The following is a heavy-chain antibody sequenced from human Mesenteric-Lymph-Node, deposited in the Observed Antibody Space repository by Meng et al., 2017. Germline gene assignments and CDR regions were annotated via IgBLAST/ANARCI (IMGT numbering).Heavy chain of an antibody. J-gene: IGHJ4*02. V-gene: IGHV4-38-2*02. CDR1: GYSISSGYY. Sequence: GSLRLSCTVSGYSISSGYYWSWIRQPPGKGLEWIGNIFHSGSTYYNPSLKSRVTISVDTSKNQFSLKLSSVTAADTAMYYCARGHDYGDYNDYWGQGTLVTVSS. CDR3: ARGHDYGDYNDY. D-gene: IGHD4-17*01. CDR2: IFHSGST.